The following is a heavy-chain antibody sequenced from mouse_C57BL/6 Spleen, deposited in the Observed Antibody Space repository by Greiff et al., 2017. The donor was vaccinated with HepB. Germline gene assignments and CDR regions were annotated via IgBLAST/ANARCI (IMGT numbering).Heavy chain of an antibody. J-gene: IGHJ4*01. CDR1: GYTFTSYW. Sequence: QVQLQQSGAELVKPGASVKMSCKASGYTFTSYWITWVKQRPGQGLEWIGDIYPGSGSTNYNEKFKSKATLTVDTSSSTAYMQLSSLTSEDSAVYYCARYGPRYAMDYWGQGTSVTVSS. V-gene: IGHV1-55*01. CDR2: IYPGSGST. D-gene: IGHD1-1*02. CDR3: ARYGPRYAMDY.